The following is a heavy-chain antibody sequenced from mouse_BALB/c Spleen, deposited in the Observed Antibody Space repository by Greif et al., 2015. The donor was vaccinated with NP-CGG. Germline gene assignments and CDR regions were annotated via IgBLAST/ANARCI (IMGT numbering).Heavy chain of an antibody. CDR2: IYPGSGNT. Sequence: QVRLQQSGPELVKPWASVKISCKASDYTFTDYYINWVNQKPGQGLEWIGWIYPGSGNTKYNENFKGKATLTVDTSSSTAYMQFSSLTSEDTAVYFCARRTGTEAMDYWGQGTSVTVSS. J-gene: IGHJ4*01. CDR1: DYTFTDYY. CDR3: ARRTGTEAMDY. D-gene: IGHD4-1*01. V-gene: IGHV1-84*02.